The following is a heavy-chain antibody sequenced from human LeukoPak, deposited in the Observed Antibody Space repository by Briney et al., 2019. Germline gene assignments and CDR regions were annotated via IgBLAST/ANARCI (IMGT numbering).Heavy chain of an antibody. V-gene: IGHV4-59*01. CDR3: AQKAPYSPGYTQH. CDR1: GGSITSYF. D-gene: IGHD1-1*01. J-gene: IGHJ1*01. Sequence: PSETLSLTCTVSGGSITSYFWSWIRQPPGKGLEWIGDIYHSGTTNYNPSIKRRVSISVNTPKTQFSLRLTSVTAADTAVYYCAQKAPYSPGYTQHWGQGTLVTVSS. CDR2: IYHSGTT.